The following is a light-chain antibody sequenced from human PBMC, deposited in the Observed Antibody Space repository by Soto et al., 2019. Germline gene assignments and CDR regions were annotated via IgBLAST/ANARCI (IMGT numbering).Light chain of an antibody. CDR2: DAS. J-gene: IGKJ4*01. Sequence: EIVLTQSPATLSLSPGERATLSCRASQSVNSYLAWYQQKPVQSPRLLIYDASNRATGIPARFSGSGSGTDFTLTITCLEPEDFAVYYCQQRSNWHLTFGGGTKVEIK. CDR1: QSVNSY. V-gene: IGKV3-11*01. CDR3: QQRSNWHLT.